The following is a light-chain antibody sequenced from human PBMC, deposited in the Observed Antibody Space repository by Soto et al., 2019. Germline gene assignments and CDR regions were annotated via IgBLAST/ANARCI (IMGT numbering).Light chain of an antibody. J-gene: IGKJ4*01. CDR3: QQSYTTPLT. Sequence: DIQMTQSPSSLSASVGDRVTITCRASQYISDFLKWYQQKPGKAPVILIYAASTLQSGVPSRFNGGGSETNFTLIISSLQPEDFATYYCQQSYTTPLTFGGGTKVDIK. CDR1: QYISDF. V-gene: IGKV1-39*01. CDR2: AAS.